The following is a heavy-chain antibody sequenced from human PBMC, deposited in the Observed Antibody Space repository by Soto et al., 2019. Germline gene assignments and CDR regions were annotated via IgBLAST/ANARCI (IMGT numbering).Heavy chain of an antibody. CDR1: GYTFTSYA. V-gene: IGHV1-3*01. CDR2: INAGNGNT. D-gene: IGHD3-9*01. J-gene: IGHJ4*02. Sequence: ASVKVSCKASGYTFTSYAMHWVRQAPGQRLEWMGWINAGNGNTKYSQKIQGRVTITRDTSASTANKELSSLRSEDTVVYYCARDSTPLYYDILTGYYYWGQGTLVTVSS. CDR3: ARDSTPLYYDILTGYYY.